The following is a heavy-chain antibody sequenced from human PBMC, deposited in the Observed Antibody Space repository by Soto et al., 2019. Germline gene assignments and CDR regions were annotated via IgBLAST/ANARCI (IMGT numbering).Heavy chain of an antibody. J-gene: IGHJ4*02. D-gene: IGHD1-26*01. CDR3: ARKLSKYVGGNY. CDR2: ISGSGGST. V-gene: IGHV3-23*01. CDR1: GFTFSSYA. Sequence: GGSLGLSCAASGFTFSSYAMSWVRQAPGKGLEWVSAISGSGGSTYYADSVKGRFTISRDNSKNTLYLQMNSLRAEDTAVYYCARKLSKYVGGNYWGQGTLVTVSS.